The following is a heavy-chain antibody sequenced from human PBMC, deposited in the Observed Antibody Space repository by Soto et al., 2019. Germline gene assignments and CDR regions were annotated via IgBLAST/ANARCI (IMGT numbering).Heavy chain of an antibody. CDR3: ARAVKQWLVGGDYYYYYMDV. Sequence: QVQLVESGGGLVKPGGSLRLSCEASGFTLSDYYMTWIRQAPGKGLVWISYISSSATIIYYADSVKGRFTISRDNAKTSLYLQMSSLRADDTAVYYCARAVKQWLVGGDYYYYYMDVWGKGTTVTVSS. V-gene: IGHV3-11*01. J-gene: IGHJ6*03. CDR2: ISSSATII. CDR1: GFTLSDYY. D-gene: IGHD6-19*01.